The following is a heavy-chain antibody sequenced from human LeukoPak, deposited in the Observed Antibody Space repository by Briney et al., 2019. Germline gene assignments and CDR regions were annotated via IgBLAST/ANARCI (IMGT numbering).Heavy chain of an antibody. V-gene: IGHV4-39*07. D-gene: IGHD2-15*01. J-gene: IGHJ6*03. Sequence: SETLSLTCTVSGDSITSRTYYWGWIRQPPGKGLEWIGTIYYSGSTYFNPSLKSRVTLSIDTSKNQFSLKLSSVTAADTAVYYCARRFGSVAAARRFGYYYYMDVWGKGTTVTFSS. CDR3: ARRFGSVAAARRFGYYYYMDV. CDR2: IYYSGST. CDR1: GDSITSRTYY.